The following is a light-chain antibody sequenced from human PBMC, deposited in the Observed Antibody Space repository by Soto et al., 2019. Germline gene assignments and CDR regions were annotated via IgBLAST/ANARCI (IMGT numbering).Light chain of an antibody. J-gene: IGKJ2*01. V-gene: IGKV1-5*03. CDR1: QSISSW. CDR2: KAS. Sequence: DIQMTQSPSTLSASVGDRVTITCRASQSISSWLAWYQQKPGKAPKLLIYKASSLESGVPSRFSGSGSGTEFTLTISSLQPDDFAPYYSQQNHSLYTFGQRSKLNIK. CDR3: QQNHSLYT.